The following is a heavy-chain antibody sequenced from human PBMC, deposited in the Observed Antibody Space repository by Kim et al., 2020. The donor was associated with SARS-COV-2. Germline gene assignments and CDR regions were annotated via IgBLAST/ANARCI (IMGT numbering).Heavy chain of an antibody. D-gene: IGHD6-13*01. CDR3: TRDVALAAATGHYYYYTMDV. Sequence: GGSPRLSCTSSGFTFGDYAMSWVRQAPGKGLEWVGIIRSKAHGGTTEYAASVKGRFTISRDDSKSIAYLHMNNLEIQDTVVYFCTRDVALAAATGHYYYYTMDVWGQRTTVTVSS. CDR2: IRSKAHGGTT. CDR1: GFTFGDYA. J-gene: IGHJ6*02. V-gene: IGHV3-49*04.